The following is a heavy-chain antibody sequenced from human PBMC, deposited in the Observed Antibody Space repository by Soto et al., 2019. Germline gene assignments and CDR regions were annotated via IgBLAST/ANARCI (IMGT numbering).Heavy chain of an antibody. Sequence: QAQVVQSGAEVRKPGASVKLSCKASEGTFNSYAIAWVRQAPGQGLEWMGGIIPYYNTLNYAQKFQDRVTITADDSKNTVYMELSSLRSDDTAVYFCASGASRWYPYFVDSWAQGTLFTVSS. D-gene: IGHD6-13*01. V-gene: IGHV1-69*01. CDR1: EGTFNSYA. J-gene: IGHJ4*02. CDR3: ASGASRWYPYFVDS. CDR2: IIPYYNTL.